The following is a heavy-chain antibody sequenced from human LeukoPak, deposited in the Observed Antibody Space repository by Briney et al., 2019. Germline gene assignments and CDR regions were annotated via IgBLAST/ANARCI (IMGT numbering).Heavy chain of an antibody. CDR3: ARDASLFDP. V-gene: IGHV4-59*01. Sequence: SETLPLTCTVSGGSISSYYWSWIRQPPGKGLEWIGYIYYSGSTNYNPSLKSRVTISVDTSKNQFSLKLSSVTAADTAVYYCARDASLFDPWGQGTLVTVSS. D-gene: IGHD3-16*01. CDR1: GGSISSYY. J-gene: IGHJ5*02. CDR2: IYYSGST.